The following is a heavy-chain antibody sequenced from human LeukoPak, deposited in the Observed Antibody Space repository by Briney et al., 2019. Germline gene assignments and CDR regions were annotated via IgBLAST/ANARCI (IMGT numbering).Heavy chain of an antibody. D-gene: IGHD2-15*01. CDR1: GYTFTNHW. CDR3: ARQVVSNGGFDP. V-gene: IGHV5-51*01. CDR2: IYPGDSDT. Sequence: GESLKISCKGSGYTFTNHWIGWVRQMPGKGLEWMGIIYPGDSDTRYSPSFQGQVTISADKSITTAYLQWSSLKASDTAMYYCARQVVSNGGFDPWGQGTLVTVSS. J-gene: IGHJ5*02.